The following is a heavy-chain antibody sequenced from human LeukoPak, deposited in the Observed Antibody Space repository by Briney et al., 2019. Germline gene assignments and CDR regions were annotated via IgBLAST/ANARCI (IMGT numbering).Heavy chain of an antibody. V-gene: IGHV3-48*03. J-gene: IGHJ6*04. Sequence: GGSLRLSCAASGFTFSSYEMNWVRQAPGKGLEWVSYISSSGSTIYYADSVKGRFTISRDNAKNSLYLQMNSLRAEDTAVYYCAELGITMIGGVWGIGTTVTISS. CDR2: ISSSGSTI. CDR1: GFTFSSYE. CDR3: AELGITMIGGV. D-gene: IGHD3-10*02.